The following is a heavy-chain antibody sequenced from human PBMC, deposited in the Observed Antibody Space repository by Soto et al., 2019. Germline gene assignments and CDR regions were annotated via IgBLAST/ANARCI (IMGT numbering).Heavy chain of an antibody. V-gene: IGHV3-23*01. CDR2: ISGSGGST. CDR1: GFTFNNYA. Sequence: GGSLRLSCAASGFTFNNYAMSWVRQAPGRGLEWVSAISGSGGSTYYADSVKGRFTISRDNSKNTLYLRMNSLRAEDTAVYYCAKNHGILTDYDAFDYWGQGTLVTVSS. J-gene: IGHJ4*02. CDR3: AKNHGILTDYDAFDY. D-gene: IGHD3-9*01.